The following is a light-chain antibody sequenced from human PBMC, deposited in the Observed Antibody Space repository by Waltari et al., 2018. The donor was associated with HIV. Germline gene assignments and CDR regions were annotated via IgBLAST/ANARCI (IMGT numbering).Light chain of an antibody. V-gene: IGKV1D-16*01. CDR3: QQYKSYPIT. J-gene: IGKJ5*01. Sequence: DIQMTQSPSSLSASVGDRVTITCRANQGISTWLAWYQQKPEKAPKSLIYDASSLQSGVPSRFSGSGSGTDFTLTINSLQPEDFGNYYCQQYKSYPITFGQGTRLEIK. CDR1: QGISTW. CDR2: DAS.